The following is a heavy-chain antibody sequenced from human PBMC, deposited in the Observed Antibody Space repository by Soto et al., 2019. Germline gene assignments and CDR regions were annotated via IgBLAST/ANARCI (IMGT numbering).Heavy chain of an antibody. D-gene: IGHD3-22*01. J-gene: IGHJ6*02. CDR3: AADGGLNDYDTSGYGMDV. CDR1: GFTFPSSA. CDR2: IVVGSGNT. Sequence: SVKVSCKASGFTFPSSAVQWVRQARGQRLEWIGWIVVGSGNTNYAQKFQERVTITRDMSTSTAYMELSRLRAEDTAEYCCAADGGLNDYDTSGYGMDVWGQGTTVTVSS. V-gene: IGHV1-58*01.